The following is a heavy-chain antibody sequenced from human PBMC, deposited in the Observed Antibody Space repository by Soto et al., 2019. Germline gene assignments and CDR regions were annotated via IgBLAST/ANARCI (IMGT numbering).Heavy chain of an antibody. D-gene: IGHD2-15*01. V-gene: IGHV4-59*01. CDR3: ARVRQPRIFDY. CDR1: GGSISSYY. CDR2: IYYSGST. J-gene: IGHJ4*02. Sequence: SETLSLTCTVSGGSISSYYWSWIRQPPGKGLEWIGYIYYSGSTNYNPSLKSRVTISVDTSKNQFSLKLSSVTAADTAVYYCARVRQPRIFDYWGQGTLVTVSS.